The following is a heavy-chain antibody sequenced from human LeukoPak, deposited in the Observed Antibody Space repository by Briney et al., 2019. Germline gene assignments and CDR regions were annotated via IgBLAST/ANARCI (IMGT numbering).Heavy chain of an antibody. D-gene: IGHD3-22*01. CDR2: FYTSGST. V-gene: IGHV4-4*07. J-gene: IGHJ6*02. CDR3: ARDRVDSSGYYYYYGIDV. Sequence: PSETLSLTCTVSGGSISNYYWSWIRQPAGKGLEWIGRFYTSGSTNYNPSLKSRLTMSADTSKNQFSLKLRSVTAADTAVYYCARDRVDSSGYYYYYGIDVWGQGTTVTVSS. CDR1: GGSISNYY.